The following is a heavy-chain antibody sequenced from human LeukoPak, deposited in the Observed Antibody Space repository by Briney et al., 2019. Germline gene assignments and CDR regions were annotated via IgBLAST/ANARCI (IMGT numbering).Heavy chain of an antibody. J-gene: IGHJ4*02. D-gene: IGHD3-9*01. V-gene: IGHV1-46*01. CDR3: AKAYDILTGYYSVDY. CDR2: INPSGGST. Sequence: GASVKVSCKASGYTFTSYYMHWVRQAPGQGLEWMGIINPSGGSTSYAQKFQGRVTMTRDMSTSTVYMELSSLRSEDTAVYYCAKAYDILTGYYSVDYWGQGTLVTVSS. CDR1: GYTFTSYY.